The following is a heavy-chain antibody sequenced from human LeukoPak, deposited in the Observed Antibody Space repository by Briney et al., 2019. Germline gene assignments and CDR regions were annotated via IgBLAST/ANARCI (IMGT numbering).Heavy chain of an antibody. D-gene: IGHD1-26*01. CDR1: GFTFSNHW. V-gene: IGHV3-74*01. Sequence: QPGGSLRLSCAASGFTFSNHWMHWVRQAPGKGLEWVSRINSDGISTTYADSVKGRFTISRDNAKNTLFLQMNSPRAEDTAGYYCVYSGNFPFDYWGQGTLVTVSS. CDR2: INSDGIST. CDR3: VYSGNFPFDY. J-gene: IGHJ4*02.